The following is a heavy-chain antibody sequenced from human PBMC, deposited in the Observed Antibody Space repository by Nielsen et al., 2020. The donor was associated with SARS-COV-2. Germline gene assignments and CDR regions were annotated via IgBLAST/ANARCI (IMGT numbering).Heavy chain of an antibody. V-gene: IGHV3-11*05. Sequence: WIRQPPGKGLEWISYISSSGGYTNYAASVKGRFTISRDNPKNTLYLQMNSLKAEDTAVYYCAKAGGTSGWYFFDSWGQGALVTVSS. CDR2: ISSSGGYT. CDR3: AKAGGTSGWYFFDS. J-gene: IGHJ4*02. D-gene: IGHD6-19*01.